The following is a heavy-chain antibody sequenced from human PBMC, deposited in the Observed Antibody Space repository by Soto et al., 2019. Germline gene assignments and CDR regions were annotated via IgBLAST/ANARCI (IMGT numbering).Heavy chain of an antibody. V-gene: IGHV1-46*03. CDR1: GYTFTSYY. CDR3: ATGHQNRDIAAAGTAPLEYSQL. CDR2: INPSGGST. Sequence: ASVKVSCKASGYTFTSYYMHWVRQAPGQGLEWMGIINPSGGSTSYAQKFQGRVTMTRDTSTSTVYMELSSLRSEDTAVYYCATGHQNRDIAAAGTAPLEYSQLWGQGTLVTVSS. J-gene: IGHJ1*01. D-gene: IGHD6-13*01.